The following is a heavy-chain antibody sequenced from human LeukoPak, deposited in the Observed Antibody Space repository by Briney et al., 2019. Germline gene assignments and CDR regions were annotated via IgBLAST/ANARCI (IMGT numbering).Heavy chain of an antibody. J-gene: IGHJ6*03. CDR3: ARRAGSGSYYLRSYYMDV. V-gene: IGHV4-61*02. CDR1: GGSISSGSYY. CDR2: IYSSGST. D-gene: IGHD3-10*01. Sequence: SETLSLTCTVSGGSISSGSYYWNWIRQPAGKGLEWIGRIYSSGSTNYNPSLKSRVTISVDTSKNQFSLKLSSVTAADTAVYYCARRAGSGSYYLRSYYMDVWGKGTTVTISS.